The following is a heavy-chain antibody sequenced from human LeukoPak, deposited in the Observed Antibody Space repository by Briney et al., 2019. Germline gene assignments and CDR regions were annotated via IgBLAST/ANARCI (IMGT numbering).Heavy chain of an antibody. CDR1: GGTFSSYA. D-gene: IGHD3-3*01. J-gene: IGHJ6*02. CDR3: ARAPRVRTIFGVVIIPVYYYGMDV. Sequence: EASVKVSCKASGGTFSSYAISWVRQAPGQGLEWMGGIIPIFGTANYAQKFQGRVTITADESTSTAYMELSSLRSEDTAVYYCARAPRVRTIFGVVIIPVYYYGMDVWGQGTTVTVSS. CDR2: IIPIFGTA. V-gene: IGHV1-69*13.